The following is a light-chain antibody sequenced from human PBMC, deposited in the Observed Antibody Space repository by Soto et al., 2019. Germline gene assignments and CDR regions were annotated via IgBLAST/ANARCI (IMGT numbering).Light chain of an antibody. V-gene: IGKV1-9*01. J-gene: IGKJ1*01. CDR3: QQLNSYPRT. Sequence: DIQMTQSPSSLSASVGDRVTITCRASQSISSHLNWYQQKPGKAPKLLIYAASTLQSGVPSRFSGSGSGTEFTLTISSLQPEDFATYYCQQLNSYPRTFGQGTKVDIK. CDR1: QSISSH. CDR2: AAS.